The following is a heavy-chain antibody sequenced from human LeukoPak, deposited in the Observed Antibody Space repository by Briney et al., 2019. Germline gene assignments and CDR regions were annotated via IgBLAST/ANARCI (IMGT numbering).Heavy chain of an antibody. Sequence: GGSLRLSCAASGFFFDDYGMSWVRQAPGKGLEWVSRINSNGDNTHYADSVKGRFTISRDNSKNTLYLQMNSLRAEDTAVYYCARDQGIAAAGTIWGQGTLVTVSS. D-gene: IGHD6-13*01. V-gene: IGHV3-20*04. CDR1: GFFFDDYG. J-gene: IGHJ4*02. CDR2: INSNGDNT. CDR3: ARDQGIAAAGTI.